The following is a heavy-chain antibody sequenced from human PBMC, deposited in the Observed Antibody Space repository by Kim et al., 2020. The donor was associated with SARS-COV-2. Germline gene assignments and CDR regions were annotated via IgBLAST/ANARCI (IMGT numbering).Heavy chain of an antibody. CDR3: AKDLGIAAAGILDAFDI. V-gene: IGHV3-30*02. J-gene: IGHJ3*02. D-gene: IGHD6-13*01. Sequence: VKGRFTISRDNSKTTRYLQMNSLRAEDTAVYYCAKDLGIAAAGILDAFDIWGQGTMVTVSS.